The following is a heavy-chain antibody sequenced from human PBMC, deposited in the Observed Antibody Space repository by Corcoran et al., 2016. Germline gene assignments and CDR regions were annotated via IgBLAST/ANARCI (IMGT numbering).Heavy chain of an antibody. CDR1: GGSISSYY. Sequence: QVQLQESGPGLVKPSETLSLTCTVSGGSISSYYWSWIRQPPGKGLEWIGYIYYSGSTNYNPSLKSRVTIAVDTSKNQFSLKLSSVTAADTAVYYCARDRPLGTIFGVVTDYDYYYGMDVWGQGTTVTVSS. J-gene: IGHJ6*02. D-gene: IGHD3-3*01. CDR3: ARDRPLGTIFGVVTDYDYYYGMDV. V-gene: IGHV4-59*01. CDR2: IYYSGST.